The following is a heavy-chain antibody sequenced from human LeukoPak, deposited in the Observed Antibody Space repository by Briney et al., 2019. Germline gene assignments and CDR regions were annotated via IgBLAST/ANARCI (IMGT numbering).Heavy chain of an antibody. V-gene: IGHV3-7*01. Sequence: PGGSLRLSCAASGLTFSSYWMSWVRQAPGKGLEWVANIKQDGSEKYYVDSVKGRFTISRDNAKNSLYLQMNSLRAEDTAVYYCARDPPPMAKQAFDIWGQGTMVTVSS. CDR2: IKQDGSEK. CDR3: ARDPPPMAKQAFDI. D-gene: IGHD3-10*01. J-gene: IGHJ3*02. CDR1: GLTFSSYW.